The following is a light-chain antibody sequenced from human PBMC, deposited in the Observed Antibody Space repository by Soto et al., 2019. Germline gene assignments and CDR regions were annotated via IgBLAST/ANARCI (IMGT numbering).Light chain of an antibody. J-gene: IGLJ1*01. Sequence: QSVLTQPPSASGSPGQSVTISCTGTSSDVGGYNYVSWYQQHPGKAPKLMIYEVSKRPSVVPDRFSGSKSGNTASLTVSGLQAEDEADYYCSSYAGSNTCYVFGTGTKVTVL. CDR3: SSYAGSNTCYV. V-gene: IGLV2-8*01. CDR1: SSDVGGYNY. CDR2: EVS.